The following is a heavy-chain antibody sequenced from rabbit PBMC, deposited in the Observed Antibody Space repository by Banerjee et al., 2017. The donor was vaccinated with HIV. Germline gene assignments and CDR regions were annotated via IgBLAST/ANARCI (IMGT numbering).Heavy chain of an antibody. Sequence: QEQLEESGGDLVKPEGSLTLTCTASGFSFSSGLPLCWVRQAPGKGLEWIACLDAGYRGRTYYASWAKGRFTISKTSSTTVTLQMTSLTAADTATYFCARGSSYYTYFNLWGPGTLVTVS. D-gene: IGHD8-1*01. CDR2: LDAGYRGRT. J-gene: IGHJ4*01. CDR1: GFSFSSGLP. V-gene: IGHV1S45*01. CDR3: ARGSSYYTYFNL.